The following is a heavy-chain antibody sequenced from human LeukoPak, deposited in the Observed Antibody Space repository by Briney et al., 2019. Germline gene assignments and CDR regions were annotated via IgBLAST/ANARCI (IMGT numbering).Heavy chain of an antibody. CDR3: ARGASTYSDY. V-gene: IGHV3-74*01. J-gene: IGHJ4*02. CDR1: GFTFSSYW. Sequence: GGSLRLSCAASGFTFSSYWMHWVRQAPGKGLVWVSRLTSDGRSTSYADSVKGRFTMSRDNAKITLFLQMNSLRDEDTAVYYCARGASTYSDYWGQGTPVTVSS. CDR2: LTSDGRST.